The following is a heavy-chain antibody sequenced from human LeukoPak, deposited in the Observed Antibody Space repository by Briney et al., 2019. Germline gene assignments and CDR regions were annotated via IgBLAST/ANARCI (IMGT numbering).Heavy chain of an antibody. CDR3: ARWGYGDYRDAFDI. CDR2: ISSSGSTI. D-gene: IGHD4-17*01. Sequence: AGGSLRLSCAASGFTFSDYYMSWIRQAPGKGLEWVSYISSSGSTIYYADSVKGRFTISRDNAKNSLYLQMNSLRAEDTAVYYCARWGYGDYRDAFDIWGQGTMVTVSS. J-gene: IGHJ3*02. CDR1: GFTFSDYY. V-gene: IGHV3-11*04.